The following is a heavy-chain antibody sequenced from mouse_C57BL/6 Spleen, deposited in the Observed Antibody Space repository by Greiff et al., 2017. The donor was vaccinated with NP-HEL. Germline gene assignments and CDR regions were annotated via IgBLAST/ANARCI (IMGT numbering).Heavy chain of an antibody. J-gene: IGHJ2*01. D-gene: IGHD1-1*01. CDR3: ARFFYYGSFPYYFDY. V-gene: IGHV1-50*01. Sequence: QVQLQQPGAELVKPGASVKLSCKASGYTFTSYWMQWVKQRPGQGLEWIGEIDPSDSYTNYNQKFKGKATLTVDTSSSTAYMQLSSLTSEDSAVYYCARFFYYGSFPYYFDYWGQGTTLTVSS. CDR2: IDPSDSYT. CDR1: GYTFTSYW.